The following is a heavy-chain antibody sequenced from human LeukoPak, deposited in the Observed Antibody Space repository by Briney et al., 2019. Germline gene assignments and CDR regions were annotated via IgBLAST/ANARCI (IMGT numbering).Heavy chain of an antibody. D-gene: IGHD3-22*01. J-gene: IGHJ4*02. CDR3: ARGSPPRRNYDSRGYYSYYFDY. V-gene: IGHV3-30*02. CDR2: IRYDGSSK. Sequence: PGGSLRLSCAASGFTFSSYGMHWVRQAPGKGLEWVAFIRYDGSSKYYADSVKGRFTISRDNSKNTLYLQMNSLRAEDTAVYYCARGSPPRRNYDSRGYYSYYFDYWGQGTLVTVSS. CDR1: GFTFSSYG.